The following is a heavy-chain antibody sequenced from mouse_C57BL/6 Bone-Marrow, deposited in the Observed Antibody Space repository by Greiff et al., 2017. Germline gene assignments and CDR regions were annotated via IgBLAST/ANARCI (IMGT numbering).Heavy chain of an antibody. Sequence: EVKLQESGPVLVKPGASVKMSCKASGYTFTDYYMNWVKQSHGKSLEWIGVINPYNGGTSYNQKFKGKATLTVDKSSSTAYMELNSLTSEDSAVYYCASPIYYYGSSPVDYWGQGTTLTVSS. V-gene: IGHV1-19*01. J-gene: IGHJ2*01. CDR2: INPYNGGT. D-gene: IGHD1-1*01. CDR3: ASPIYYYGSSPVDY. CDR1: GYTFTDYY.